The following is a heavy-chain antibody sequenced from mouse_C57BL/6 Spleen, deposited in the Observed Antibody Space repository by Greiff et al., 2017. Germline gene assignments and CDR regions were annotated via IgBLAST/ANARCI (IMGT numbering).Heavy chain of an antibody. CDR3: ARQEGPYGSSYHYFDY. CDR2: ISGGGGNT. D-gene: IGHD1-1*01. Sequence: DVKLVESGGGLVKPGGSLKLSCAASGFTFSSYTMSWVRQTPEKRLEWVATISGGGGNTYYPDSVKGRFTISRDNAKNTLYLQMSSLRSEDTALYYCARQEGPYGSSYHYFDYWGQGTTLTVSS. CDR1: GFTFSSYT. J-gene: IGHJ2*01. V-gene: IGHV5-9*01.